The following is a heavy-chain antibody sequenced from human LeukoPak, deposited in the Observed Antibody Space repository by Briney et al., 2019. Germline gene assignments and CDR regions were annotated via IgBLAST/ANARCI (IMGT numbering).Heavy chain of an antibody. CDR2: ISSSGSTI. Sequence: PGGSLRLSCAASGFTFSSYEMNWVHQAPGKGLEWVSYISSSGSTIYYADSVKVRFTIPRENAKKSLYLQMNSLRAGDTAVYYCVNYYDSSGYYGTLTIGAREPWSPSPQYYDMDVWGKGTTVTISS. CDR1: GFTFSSYE. D-gene: IGHD3-22*01. V-gene: IGHV3-48*03. J-gene: IGHJ6*03. CDR3: VNYYDSSGYYGTLTIGAREPWSPSPQYYDMDV.